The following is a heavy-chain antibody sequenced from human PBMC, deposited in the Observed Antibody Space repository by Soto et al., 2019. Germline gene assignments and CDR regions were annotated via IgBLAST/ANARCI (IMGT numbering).Heavy chain of an antibody. Sequence: PSETLSLTCTVSGGSISSYYWSWIRQPPGKGLEWIGYIYHSGSSNYNPSLKSRVTISVDTSKNQFSLKLNSVTAADTAVYYCARSRRTSAAWFDYRAQRTPVTVSS. J-gene: IGHJ4*02. V-gene: IGHV4-59*12. CDR1: GGSISSYY. CDR2: IYHSGSS. D-gene: IGHD6-25*01. CDR3: ARSRRTSAAWFDY.